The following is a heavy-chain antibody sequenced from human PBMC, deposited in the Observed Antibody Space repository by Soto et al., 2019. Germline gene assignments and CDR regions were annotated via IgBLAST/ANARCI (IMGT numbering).Heavy chain of an antibody. Sequence: SQTVSLTCAISGDSVSSNSAAWNWIRQSPSRGLEWLGRTYYRSKWYNDYAVSVKSRITINPDTSKNQFSLQLNSVTPEDTAVYYCARDIQVSIAAAGSNWFDPWGQGTLVTVSS. J-gene: IGHJ5*02. CDR3: ARDIQVSIAAAGSNWFDP. CDR1: GDSVSSNSAA. CDR2: TYYRSKWYN. V-gene: IGHV6-1*01. D-gene: IGHD6-13*01.